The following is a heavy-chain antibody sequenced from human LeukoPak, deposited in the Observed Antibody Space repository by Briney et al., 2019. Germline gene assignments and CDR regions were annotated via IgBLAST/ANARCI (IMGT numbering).Heavy chain of an antibody. CDR2: IYSGGDT. V-gene: IGHV3-53*01. CDR1: GFIVSGTY. Sequence: GGSLRLSCAASGFIVSGTYMTWVRQAPGKGLECVSIIYSGGDTYYTDSVKGRFSVSRDNSKNTLYPQMNSLRVDDTAVYYCARGSCSNIRCHDAFDIWGQGTMVTVSS. CDR3: ARGSCSNIRCHDAFDI. J-gene: IGHJ3*02. D-gene: IGHD2-2*01.